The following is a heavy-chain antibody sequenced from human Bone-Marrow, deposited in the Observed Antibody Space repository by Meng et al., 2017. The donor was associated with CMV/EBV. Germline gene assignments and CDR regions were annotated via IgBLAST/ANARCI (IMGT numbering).Heavy chain of an antibody. J-gene: IGHJ4*02. Sequence: ASVKVSCKASGYTFTSYYMHWVRQAPGQGLEWMGIINPSGGSTSYAQKFQGRVTMTRDTSTSTVYMELSRLRSDDTAVYYCARDLGHGDYGFDYWGQGTLVTVSS. D-gene: IGHD4-17*01. CDR1: GYTFTSYY. CDR3: ARDLGHGDYGFDY. V-gene: IGHV1-46*01. CDR2: INPSGGST.